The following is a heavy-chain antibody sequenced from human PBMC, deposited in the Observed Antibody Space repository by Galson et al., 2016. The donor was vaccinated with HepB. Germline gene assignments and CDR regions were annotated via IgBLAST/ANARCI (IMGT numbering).Heavy chain of an antibody. J-gene: IGHJ4*02. CDR2: LYSSGNT. CDR3: ARQDFAGVYFDY. D-gene: IGHD7-27*01. V-gene: IGHV3-66*04. CDR1: GLSINSNY. Sequence: SLRLSCAVSGLSINSNYMTWVRQAPGKGLEWVSFLYSSGNTNYADDVKGRFTSSRDNSKNTLYLQLTSLTVDDTAVYYCARQDFAGVYFDYWGQGTLVTVSS.